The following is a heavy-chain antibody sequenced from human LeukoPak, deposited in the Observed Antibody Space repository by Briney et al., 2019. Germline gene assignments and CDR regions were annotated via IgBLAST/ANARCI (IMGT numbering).Heavy chain of an antibody. V-gene: IGHV3-48*01. D-gene: IGHD1-26*01. CDR1: GFTFSSYS. CDR3: ARDSPSGSYPDY. Sequence: GGSLRLSCAASGFTFSSYSMNWVRQAPGKGLEGVSYISSSSTIYYADSVKGRFTISRDNAKNSLYLQMNSLRAEDTAVYYCARDSPSGSYPDYWGQGTLVTVSS. CDR2: ISSSSTI. J-gene: IGHJ4*02.